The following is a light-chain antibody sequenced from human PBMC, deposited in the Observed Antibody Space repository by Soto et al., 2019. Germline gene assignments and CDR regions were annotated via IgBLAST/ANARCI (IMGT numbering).Light chain of an antibody. CDR2: GNS. V-gene: IGLV1-40*01. CDR3: QSYDSSLSGCV. J-gene: IGLJ3*02. CDR1: SSNIGAGYD. Sequence: QSVLTQPPSVSGAPGQRVTISCTGSSSNIGAGYDVHWYQQLPGTAPKLLIYGNSNRPSGVPDRFSGSKSGTSASLAITGLQAEEAADYYCQSYDSSLSGCVFGGGTKLTVL.